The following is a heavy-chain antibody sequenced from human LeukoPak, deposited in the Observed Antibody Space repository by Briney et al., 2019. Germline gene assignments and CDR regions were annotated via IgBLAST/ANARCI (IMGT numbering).Heavy chain of an antibody. V-gene: IGHV4-39*07. Sequence: PSETLSLTCTVSGGSISSSSYYWGWIRQPPGKGLEWIGYIYYSGSTYYNPSLKSRATISVDTSKNQFSLNLSSVTAADTAVYYCARDDPKLKADYWGQGTLVTVSS. CDR1: GGSISSSSYY. D-gene: IGHD6-6*01. CDR3: ARDDPKLKADY. J-gene: IGHJ4*02. CDR2: IYYSGST.